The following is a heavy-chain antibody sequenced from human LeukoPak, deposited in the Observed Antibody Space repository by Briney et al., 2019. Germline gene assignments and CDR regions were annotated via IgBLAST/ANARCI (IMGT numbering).Heavy chain of an antibody. Sequence: GGSLRLSCAASGFTFRTYDMHWVRQAPGKGLEWVSVIGTLGDTYYPGSVKGRFTISRENAKNSLYLQMNSLRVGDTAVYYCARAPASSRGQERDYYGMDVWGKGTTVTVSS. V-gene: IGHV3-13*01. D-gene: IGHD6-13*01. CDR3: ARAPASSRGQERDYYGMDV. CDR2: IGTLGDT. CDR1: GFTFRTYD. J-gene: IGHJ6*04.